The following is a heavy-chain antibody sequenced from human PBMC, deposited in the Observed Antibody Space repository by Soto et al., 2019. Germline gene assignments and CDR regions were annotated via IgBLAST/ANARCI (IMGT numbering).Heavy chain of an antibody. J-gene: IGHJ4*02. CDR3: AKAGVMSGYYSHNFDD. D-gene: IGHD3-3*01. CDR2: ISGSSGSA. CDR1: VFSFSSYA. V-gene: IGHV3-23*01. Sequence: WGSLRLGCAASVFSFSSYAMSWVRQAPGKGLEWVSAISGSSGSAYYADSVKGRFTISIDNSKNTLDLQMISLRAEDTALYYCAKAGVMSGYYSHNFDDWGQGIMVTVSS.